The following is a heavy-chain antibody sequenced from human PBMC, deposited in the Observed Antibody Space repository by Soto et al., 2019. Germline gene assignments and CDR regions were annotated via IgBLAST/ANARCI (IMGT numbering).Heavy chain of an antibody. CDR2: ISYDGSNK. J-gene: IGHJ6*02. D-gene: IGHD2-2*01. CDR1: GVTFGSYG. CDR3: ARVSRPVSKPHYYYYYGMDV. V-gene: IGHV3-30-3*01. Sequence: PGGPQRLSCGAFGVTFGSYGIHRILQDQGKGLEWVAVISYDGSNKYYADPVKGRFTISRDNSKNTLYLQMNSLRAEDTAVYYCARVSRPVSKPHYYYYYGMDVWGQGTTVTVSS.